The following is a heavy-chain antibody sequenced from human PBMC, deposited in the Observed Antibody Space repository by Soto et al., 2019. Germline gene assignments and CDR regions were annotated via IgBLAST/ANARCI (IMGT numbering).Heavy chain of an antibody. CDR2: IIPIFTTT. D-gene: IGHD6-13*01. J-gene: IGHJ3*02. Sequence: QVHLVQSGASVKKPGSSVKVSFKASGGTFSNHAINWVRQAPGQGLAWMGRIIPIFTTTNYAQKFQGRVTINADEYSITAYMELSSLKHDDSAVYYCAREVAADGTFREDVFDIWCQGTLVTVSS. CDR1: GGTFSNHA. CDR3: AREVAADGTFREDVFDI. V-gene: IGHV1-69*01.